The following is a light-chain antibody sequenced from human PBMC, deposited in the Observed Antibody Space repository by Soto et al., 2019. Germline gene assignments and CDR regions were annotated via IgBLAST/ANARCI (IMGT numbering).Light chain of an antibody. J-gene: IGKJ1*01. Sequence: IQMTQSPSSLSASVGDRVTITCRASQNVITWLAWYQQKPGQPPKLLIYDVSNLASGVPSRFSGSGSDTEFTLTIISLQPGDFATYYYQQYNSYVATFGQVTKV. CDR2: DVS. CDR3: QQYNSYVAT. V-gene: IGKV1-5*01. CDR1: QNVITW.